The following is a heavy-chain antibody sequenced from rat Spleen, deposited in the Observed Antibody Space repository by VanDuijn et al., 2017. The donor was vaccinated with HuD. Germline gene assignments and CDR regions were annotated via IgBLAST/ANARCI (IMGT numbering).Heavy chain of an antibody. Sequence: QVQLKESGPGLVKPSETLSLTCTVSGFSLTSYHVSWVRQPPGKGLEWMGVIWGDGSTAYKSALKSRLSISRDTSKSQVFLKMSSLKTEDTATYYCARVDTAYWGQGTLVTVSS. CDR1: GFSLTSYH. CDR3: ARVDTAY. D-gene: IGHD2-2*01. V-gene: IGHV2-32*01. CDR2: IWGDGST. J-gene: IGHJ3*01.